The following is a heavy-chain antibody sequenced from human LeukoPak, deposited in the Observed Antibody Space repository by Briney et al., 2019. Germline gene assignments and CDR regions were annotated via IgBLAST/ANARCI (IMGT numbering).Heavy chain of an antibody. CDR3: ARNGMAVAPTPWD. CDR1: GFTFSIYA. V-gene: IGHV3-7*05. Sequence: GSLRLSCAASGFTFSIYAMTWVRQAPGKGLEWVANIKQDGSEVYYVDSVKGRFTISRDNAKNSLYLQMKSLRAEDTAVYYCARNGMAVAPTPWDWGQGTLVTVSS. D-gene: IGHD6-19*01. J-gene: IGHJ4*02. CDR2: IKQDGSEV.